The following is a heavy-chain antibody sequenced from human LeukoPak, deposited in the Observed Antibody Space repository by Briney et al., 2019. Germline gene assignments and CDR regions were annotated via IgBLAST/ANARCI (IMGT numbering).Heavy chain of an antibody. CDR3: ARGGPPGYYYDYYMDV. Sequence: SETLSLTCTVSGYSISSGYYWSWIRQPPGKGLEWIGSIYHSGSTYYNPSLKSRVTISVDTSKNQFSLKMSSVTAADTAVYFCARGGPPGYYYDYYMDVWGKGTTVTISS. J-gene: IGHJ6*03. V-gene: IGHV4-38-2*02. CDR2: IYHSGST. CDR1: GYSISSGYY.